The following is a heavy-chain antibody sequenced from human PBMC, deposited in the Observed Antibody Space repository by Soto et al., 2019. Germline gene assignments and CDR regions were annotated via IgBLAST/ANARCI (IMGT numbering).Heavy chain of an antibody. J-gene: IGHJ5*02. CDR2: ISSSSRTI. CDR3: ARARFDYYDSSGYWPFDP. D-gene: IGHD3-22*01. Sequence: EVQLVESGGGLVQPGGSLRLSCAASGFTFSSYSMNWVRQAPGKGLEWVSYISSSSRTIYYADSVKGRFTISRDNAKNSLYLQMNSLRAGDTVVYYCARARFDYYDSSGYWPFDPWGQGTLVTVSS. V-gene: IGHV3-48*01. CDR1: GFTFSSYS.